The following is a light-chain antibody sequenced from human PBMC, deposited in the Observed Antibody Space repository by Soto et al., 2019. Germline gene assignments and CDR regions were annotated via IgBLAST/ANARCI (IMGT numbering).Light chain of an antibody. CDR2: EVA. Sequence: QSALTQPASVSGSPGQSITISCTGTNSDVGAYPYVSWYQQHPGNAPKLLIYEVADRPSGVSDRFSGSKSGNTASLTISALQAEDEAVYYCSSYATSGTNVIFGGGTKRPS. V-gene: IGLV2-14*03. CDR1: NSDVGAYPY. J-gene: IGLJ2*01. CDR3: SSYATSGTNVI.